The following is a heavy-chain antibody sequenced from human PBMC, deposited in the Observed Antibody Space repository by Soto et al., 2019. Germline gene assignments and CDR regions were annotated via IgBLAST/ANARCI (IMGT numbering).Heavy chain of an antibody. Sequence: GASVKVSCKASGYTFTSYYMHWVRQAPGQGLEWMGIINPSGGSTSYAQKFQGRVTMTRDTSTSTVYMELSSLRSEDTAVYYCARAAGGYCSGGSCYDFDYWGQGTLVTVSS. CDR3: ARAAGGYCSGGSCYDFDY. J-gene: IGHJ4*02. V-gene: IGHV1-46*03. D-gene: IGHD2-15*01. CDR1: GYTFTSYY. CDR2: INPSGGST.